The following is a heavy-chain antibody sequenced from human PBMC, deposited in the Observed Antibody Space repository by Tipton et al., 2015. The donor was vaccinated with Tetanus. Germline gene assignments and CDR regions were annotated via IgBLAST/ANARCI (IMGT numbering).Heavy chain of an antibody. V-gene: IGHV4-61*08. Sequence: TLSLTCSVSGGSLRSGDHYWSWIRQPPGKGLEWLAYISSSGSTKSHYSLKSRITMSRDTSKNQFSLKLASVTAADTAVYFCARDRRDFADDSRGFYSPLYYFDNWGQGLRVTVSS. CDR2: ISSSGST. CDR3: ARDRRDFADDSRGFYSPLYYFDN. D-gene: IGHD3-22*01. J-gene: IGHJ4*02. CDR1: GGSLRSGDHY.